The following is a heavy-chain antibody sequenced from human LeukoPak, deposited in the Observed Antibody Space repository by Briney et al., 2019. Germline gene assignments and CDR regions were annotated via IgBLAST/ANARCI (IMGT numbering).Heavy chain of an antibody. Sequence: GGSLRLSCAASGFTVSSNYMSWARQAPGKGLEWVSVIYSGGSTYYADSVKGRFTISRDNSKNTLYLQMNSLRAEDTAVYYCARRGGLGYYYYYYMDVWGKGTTVTISS. CDR3: ARRGGLGYYYYYYMDV. CDR1: GFTVSSNY. D-gene: IGHD3/OR15-3a*01. V-gene: IGHV3-66*01. J-gene: IGHJ6*03. CDR2: IYSGGST.